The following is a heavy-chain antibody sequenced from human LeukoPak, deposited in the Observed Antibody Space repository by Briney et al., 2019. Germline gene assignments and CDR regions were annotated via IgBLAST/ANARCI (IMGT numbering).Heavy chain of an antibody. CDR3: ARDARYTGDYFYDSSGPIYYYGVDV. V-gene: IGHV3-33*01. J-gene: IGHJ6*02. CDR2: IWNDGHTK. CDR1: AFTFSNYG. Sequence: GTSLRLSCGASAFTFSNYGMHWVRQAPGKGLEWVAVIWNDGHTKYYADSVQGRFIISRDNSKNMVHLQMNSLRAEDTAVYYCARDARYTGDYFYDSSGPIYYYGVDVWGQGTTVTVSS. D-gene: IGHD3-22*01.